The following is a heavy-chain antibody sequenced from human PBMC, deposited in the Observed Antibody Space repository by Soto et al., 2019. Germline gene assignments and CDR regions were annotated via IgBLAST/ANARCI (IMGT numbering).Heavy chain of an antibody. Sequence: EVQLLEAGGGLIQPGGSLRLSCTASGFNFGNYGMSWVRQAPGKGLEWLSAIIYNGDTSYYADSVRGRFTISRDNSKNTLYLQLNVLGAADTAIYYCAKDYDYGDSLPYDCWGQGTLVTVSS. D-gene: IGHD4-17*01. V-gene: IGHV3-23*01. CDR3: AKDYDYGDSLPYDC. CDR1: GFNFGNYG. CDR2: IIYNGDTS. J-gene: IGHJ4*02.